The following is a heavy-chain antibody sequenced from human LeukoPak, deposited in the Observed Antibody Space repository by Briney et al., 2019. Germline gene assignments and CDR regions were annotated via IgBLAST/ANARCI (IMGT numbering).Heavy chain of an antibody. CDR1: GGSISSYY. V-gene: IGHV4-4*07. Sequence: SETLSLTCTVSGGSISSYYWSWLRQPAGQGREWIGRIYTSGSTNYNPPLKRRVTMSVDTSKSQFSLKLSSVTAPDTAGYHGARERVTIFAVVLGNWFDPWGQGTLVTGSS. CDR3: ARERVTIFAVVLGNWFDP. J-gene: IGHJ5*02. D-gene: IGHD3-3*01. CDR2: IYTSGST.